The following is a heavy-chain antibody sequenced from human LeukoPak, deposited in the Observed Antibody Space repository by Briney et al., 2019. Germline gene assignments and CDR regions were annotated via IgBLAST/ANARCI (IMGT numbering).Heavy chain of an antibody. CDR2: TYQRSKWYN. Sequence: SQTLSLTCAISGDSVSINSAAWNWIRQSPSRGLEWLGRTYQRSKWYNDYAVSVKSRITINPDISKNQFSLQLYSVTPGDTAVYYCARSPSPYSSGWYFDYWGQGTLVTVSS. CDR1: GDSVSINSAA. V-gene: IGHV6-1*01. J-gene: IGHJ4*02. D-gene: IGHD6-19*01. CDR3: ARSPSPYSSGWYFDY.